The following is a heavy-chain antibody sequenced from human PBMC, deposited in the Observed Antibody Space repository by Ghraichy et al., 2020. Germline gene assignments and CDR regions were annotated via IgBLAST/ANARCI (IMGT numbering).Heavy chain of an antibody. Sequence: GGSLRLSCAASGFTFSSYAMSWVRQAPGKGLEWVSAISGSGGSTYYADSVKGRFTISRDNSKNTLYLQMNSLRAEDTAVYYCAKGDRDYCSSTSCYMIGYYGMDVWGQGTTVTVSS. CDR3: AKGDRDYCSSTSCYMIGYYGMDV. CDR1: GFTFSSYA. V-gene: IGHV3-23*01. CDR2: ISGSGGST. D-gene: IGHD2-2*02. J-gene: IGHJ6*02.